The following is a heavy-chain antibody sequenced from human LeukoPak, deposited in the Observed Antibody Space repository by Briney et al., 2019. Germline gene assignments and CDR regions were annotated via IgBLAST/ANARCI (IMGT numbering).Heavy chain of an antibody. CDR2: INPSGGST. D-gene: IGHD6-13*01. Sequence: ASVKVSCKASGYTFTSYYMHWVRQAPGQGLEWMGIINPSGGSTSYAQKFQGRVTMTRDTSTSTVYMELSSLRSEDTAVYYCAKGRPGSSSWSGGYFDYWGQGTLVTVSS. V-gene: IGHV1-46*01. CDR3: AKGRPGSSSWSGGYFDY. CDR1: GYTFTSYY. J-gene: IGHJ4*02.